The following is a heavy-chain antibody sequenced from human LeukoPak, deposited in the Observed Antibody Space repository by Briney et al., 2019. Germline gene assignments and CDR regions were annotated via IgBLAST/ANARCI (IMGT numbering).Heavy chain of an antibody. V-gene: IGHV3-23*01. CDR3: ARAKMVEYSSSSALDY. CDR2: ISGSGGST. Sequence: GGSLRLSCAASGFTFSSYAMSWVRQAPGKGLEWVSAISGSGGSTYYADSVKGRSTISRDNAKNSLYLQMNSLRAEDTAVYYCARAKMVEYSSSSALDYWGQGTLVTVSS. CDR1: GFTFSSYA. J-gene: IGHJ4*02. D-gene: IGHD6-6*01.